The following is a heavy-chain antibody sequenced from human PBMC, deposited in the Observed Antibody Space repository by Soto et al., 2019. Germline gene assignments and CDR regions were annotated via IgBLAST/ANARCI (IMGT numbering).Heavy chain of an antibody. Sequence: EVQLVESGGGLVQAGGALRLSCAASGFTFSSYWMSWVRQAPGKGVEWVANIKQDGSEKYYVDSVKGRFTISRDNAKNTRYLQKTTLKTEDTAVYDSAREEMNTVTPSWFDPRGQGTLVTVSS. CDR2: IKQDGSEK. V-gene: IGHV3-7*01. CDR1: GFTFSSYW. J-gene: IGHJ5*02. CDR3: AREEMNTVTPSWFDP. D-gene: IGHD4-4*01.